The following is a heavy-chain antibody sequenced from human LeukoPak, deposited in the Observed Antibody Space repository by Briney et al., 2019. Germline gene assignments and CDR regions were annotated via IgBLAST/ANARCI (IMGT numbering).Heavy chain of an antibody. CDR2: ISPSGPTT. D-gene: IGHD5-24*01. V-gene: IGHV3-23*01. CDR1: GITFSSCA. Sequence: GGSLRLSCAASGITFSSCAMTWVRQAPGKGLEWVASISPSGPTTNYADSVKGRFTISRDSSRNTLYLQMNSLTAEDTAVYYCARRDGYDFDYWGQGTLVTVSS. CDR3: ARRDGYDFDY. J-gene: IGHJ4*02.